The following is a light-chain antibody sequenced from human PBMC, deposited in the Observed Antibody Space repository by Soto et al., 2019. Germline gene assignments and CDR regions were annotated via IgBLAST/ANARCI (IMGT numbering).Light chain of an antibody. CDR2: GAS. CDR3: HQYGYFPYT. V-gene: IGKV3-20*01. J-gene: IGKJ2*01. CDR1: QTVSSDY. Sequence: EVVLTQSPGTLSLSPGERATLSCWPSQTVSSDYLAWYQQKPGQAPRLLIYGASRRATGISDRFSGSGSGTDFTLIISRLEPDDVAVYFCHQYGYFPYTFGQGTKLEIK.